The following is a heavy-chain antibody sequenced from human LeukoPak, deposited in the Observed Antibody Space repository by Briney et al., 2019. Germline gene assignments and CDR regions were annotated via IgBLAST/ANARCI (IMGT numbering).Heavy chain of an antibody. CDR1: GFTFSSYW. J-gene: IGHJ4*02. CDR2: INSDGSST. V-gene: IGHV3-74*01. Sequence: GSLRLSCAVSGFTFSSYWMHWVRQAPGKGLVWVSRINSDGSSTNYADSVKGRFTISRDNAKNTLYLQMNSLRAEDAAVYYCGTDMVKGYWGQGTLLTVAS. CDR3: GTDMVKGY. D-gene: IGHD2-21*01.